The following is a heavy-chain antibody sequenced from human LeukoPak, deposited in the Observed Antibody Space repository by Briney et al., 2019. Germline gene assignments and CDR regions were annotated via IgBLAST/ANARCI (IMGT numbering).Heavy chain of an antibody. J-gene: IGHJ4*02. V-gene: IGHV4-61*02. Sequence: SETLSLTCTVSGGSISSGSYYWSWIRQPAGKGLEWIGRIYSSGSTNYNPSLKSRVIMSVDKSKNQFSLKLSSVTAADTAVYYCARVGYCSGSSCVPYFDYWGQGTLVTVSS. CDR1: GGSISSGSYY. CDR3: ARVGYCSGSSCVPYFDY. CDR2: IYSSGST. D-gene: IGHD2-15*01.